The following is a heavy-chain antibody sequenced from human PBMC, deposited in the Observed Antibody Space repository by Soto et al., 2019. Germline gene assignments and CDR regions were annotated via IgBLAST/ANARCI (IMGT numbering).Heavy chain of an antibody. V-gene: IGHV4-4*02. Sequence: ETLSLTCAVSGGSISNNNCWNWVRQPPGKGLEWIGEIYHSGTANYNPSLKSRVTISVDKSNNQFSLTLNSVTAADTAVYYCARRRITTFGVVITGYGMDVWGQGTTVTVSS. CDR3: ARRRITTFGVVITGYGMDV. CDR1: GGSISNNNC. CDR2: IYHSGTA. D-gene: IGHD3-3*01. J-gene: IGHJ6*02.